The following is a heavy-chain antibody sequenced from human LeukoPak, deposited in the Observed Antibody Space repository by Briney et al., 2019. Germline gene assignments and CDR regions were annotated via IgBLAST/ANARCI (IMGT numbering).Heavy chain of an antibody. J-gene: IGHJ6*02. CDR2: MNPNSGNT. CDR3: ARGDFIAVAGTDYYYGMDV. V-gene: IGHV1-8*01. CDR1: GYTFTSYG. D-gene: IGHD6-19*01. Sequence: ASVKVSCKASGYTFTSYGINWVRQATGQGLEWMGWMNPNSGNTGYAQKFQGRVTMTRNTSISTAYMELSSLRSEDTAVYYCARGDFIAVAGTDYYYGMDVRGQGTTVTVSS.